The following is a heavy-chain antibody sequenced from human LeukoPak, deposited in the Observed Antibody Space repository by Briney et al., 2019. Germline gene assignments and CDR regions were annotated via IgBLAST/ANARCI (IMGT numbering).Heavy chain of an antibody. D-gene: IGHD4-23*01. CDR1: GGSISSGFYY. J-gene: IGHJ1*01. V-gene: IGHV4-39*01. Sequence: SETLSLTCTVSGGSISSGFYYWGWIRQPPEKGLEWIGSIYYSGTTYYNPSLRSRVSISVDTSKNQFSLRLRSVTAADTAVYYCARHEEGGNGYFHHWGHGTLVTVSS. CDR2: IYYSGTT. CDR3: ARHEEGGNGYFHH.